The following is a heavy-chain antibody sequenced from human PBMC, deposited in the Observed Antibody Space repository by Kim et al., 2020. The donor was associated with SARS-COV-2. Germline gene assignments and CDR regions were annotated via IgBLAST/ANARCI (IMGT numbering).Heavy chain of an antibody. Sequence: GESLKISCQGSGYSSGYSFSNYWVGWVRQMPGKGLEWMGIIYPGDSNTRYSPSFQGHVTISADKSISTAYLQWSSLKASDTAMYYCARRDTSRWLEFDAFDIWGQGTMVTVSS. CDR2: IYPGDSNT. D-gene: IGHD5-12*01. J-gene: IGHJ3*02. CDR3: ARRDTSRWLEFDAFDI. V-gene: IGHV5-51*01. CDR1: GYSFSNYW.